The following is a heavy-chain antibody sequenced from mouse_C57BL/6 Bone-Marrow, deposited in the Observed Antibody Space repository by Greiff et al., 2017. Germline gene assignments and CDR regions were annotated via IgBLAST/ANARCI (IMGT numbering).Heavy chain of an antibody. Sequence: QVQLQQSGAELVRPGASVTLSCKASGYTFTDYEMHWVKQTPVHGLEWIGAIDPETGGTAYNQKFKGKAILTADKSSSTAYMELRSLTSEDSAVYYCTRLRTTVVAFDYWGQGTTLTVSS. J-gene: IGHJ2*01. CDR1: GYTFTDYE. D-gene: IGHD1-1*01. CDR3: TRLRTTVVAFDY. CDR2: IDPETGGT. V-gene: IGHV1-15*01.